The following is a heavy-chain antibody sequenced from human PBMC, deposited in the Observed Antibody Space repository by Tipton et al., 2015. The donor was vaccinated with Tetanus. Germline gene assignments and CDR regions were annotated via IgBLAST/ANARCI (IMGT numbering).Heavy chain of an antibody. V-gene: IGHV5-51*01. J-gene: IGHJ4*02. CDR1: GYIFNNYW. CDR2: IYPGDSDT. CDR3: ARAHCTDGVCNFDF. Sequence: QLVQSGGEVKKPGESLKISCKGSGYIFNNYWIGWVRQKPGKGLEWMGIIYPGDSDTRYSPSFQGQVTISVDKSINTAYLQWSSLKASDTSMFYCARAHCTDGVCNFDFWGQGALVTDAS. D-gene: IGHD2-8*01.